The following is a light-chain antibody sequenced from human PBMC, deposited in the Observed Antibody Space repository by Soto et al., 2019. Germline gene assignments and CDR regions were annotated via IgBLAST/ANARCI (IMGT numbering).Light chain of an antibody. CDR3: SSYAGSNNFVV. CDR1: SSDVGGYNY. CDR2: EVS. V-gene: IGLV2-8*01. Sequence: QSALTQPPSASGSPGQSVTISCTGSSSDVGGYNYVSWYQQHPGKAPKLMIYEVSKRPSGVPDRFSGSKSGYTASLTVSGLQAEDEADYYCSSYAGSNNFVVFGGGTQLTVL. J-gene: IGLJ2*01.